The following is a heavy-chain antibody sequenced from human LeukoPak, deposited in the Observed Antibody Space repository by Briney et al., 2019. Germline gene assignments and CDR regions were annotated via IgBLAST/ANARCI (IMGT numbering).Heavy chain of an antibody. CDR3: ARRSWRGYSYGFRAFDI. Sequence: PSETLSLTCTVSGGSISSYYWSWIRQPPGKGLEWIGEINHSGSTNYNPSLKSRVTISVDTSKNRFSLKLSSVTAADTAVYYCARRSWRGYSYGFRAFDIWGQGTMVTVSS. CDR1: GGSISSYY. J-gene: IGHJ3*02. V-gene: IGHV4-34*01. D-gene: IGHD5-18*01. CDR2: INHSGST.